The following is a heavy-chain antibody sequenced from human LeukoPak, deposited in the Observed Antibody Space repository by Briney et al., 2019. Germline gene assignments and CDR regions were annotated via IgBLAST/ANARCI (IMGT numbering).Heavy chain of an antibody. J-gene: IGHJ4*02. D-gene: IGHD2/OR15-2a*01. CDR2: ISAYNGNT. CDR3: ARSDVGGAFLRVRY. Sequence: ASVKVSCKASGYTFTSYGISWVRQAPGQGLEWMGWISAYNGNTNYAQKLQGRVTVTTDTSTSTAYMELRSLRSDDTAVYYCARSDVGGAFLRVRYWGQGTLVTVSS. CDR1: GYTFTSYG. V-gene: IGHV1-18*01.